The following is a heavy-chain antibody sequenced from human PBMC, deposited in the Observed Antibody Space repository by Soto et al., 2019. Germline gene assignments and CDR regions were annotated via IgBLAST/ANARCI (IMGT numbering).Heavy chain of an antibody. Sequence: PGGSLSLSCAASGFTFSDHFMDWVRQAPGKGLEWVGRVKTRARGYATQYAASVEGRFTVSRDDSDNSFYLQMNTLKTDDTAVYYCASQISAGDALRDRYFDFWGRGTLVTVSS. CDR3: ASQISAGDALRDRYFDF. CDR1: GFTFSDHF. D-gene: IGHD6-13*01. J-gene: IGHJ2*01. CDR2: VKTRARGYAT. V-gene: IGHV3-72*01.